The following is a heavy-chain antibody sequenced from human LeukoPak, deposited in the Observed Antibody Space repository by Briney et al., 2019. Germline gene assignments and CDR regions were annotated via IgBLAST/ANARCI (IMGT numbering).Heavy chain of an antibody. Sequence: PGGSLRLSCAASGFTFSSYAMSWVRQAPGKGLEWVSAISGSGGSTYYADSVKGRFTISRDNSKNTLYLQMNSLRAEDTAIYYCAKREYCSSTSCYTGPFYWGQGTLVTVSS. V-gene: IGHV3-23*01. D-gene: IGHD2-2*02. CDR1: GFTFSSYA. J-gene: IGHJ4*02. CDR3: AKREYCSSTSCYTGPFY. CDR2: ISGSGGST.